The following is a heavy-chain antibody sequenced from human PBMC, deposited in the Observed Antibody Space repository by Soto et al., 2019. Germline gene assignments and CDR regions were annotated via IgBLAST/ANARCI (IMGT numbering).Heavy chain of an antibody. J-gene: IGHJ4*02. CDR2: IRSKTYGGTT. CDR3: TRDLDYGNYVGYFDY. CDR1: GFTFGDYT. V-gene: IGHV3-49*03. D-gene: IGHD4-17*01. Sequence: PGGSLRLSCTGSGFTFGDYTMSWFRQAPGKGLEWVGFIRSKTYGGTTEYAASVNGRFTISRDDSKSIAYLQMNSLKTDDTAVYYCTRDLDYGNYVGYFDYWGQGTLVTVSS.